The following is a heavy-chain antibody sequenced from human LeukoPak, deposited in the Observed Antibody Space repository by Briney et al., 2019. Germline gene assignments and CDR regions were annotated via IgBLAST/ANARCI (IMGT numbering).Heavy chain of an antibody. CDR3: ARRLAGTEDY. CDR1: GGSNSSSNYY. D-gene: IGHD6-13*01. Sequence: SETLSLTCTVSGGSNSSSNYYWGWIRQPPGRGLEWIGSFYYSGSTYYNPSLRSRVTISVDTSKNQFSLRLSSVTATDTAVYYCARRLAGTEDYWGQGTLVTVSS. J-gene: IGHJ4*02. V-gene: IGHV4-39*01. CDR2: FYYSGST.